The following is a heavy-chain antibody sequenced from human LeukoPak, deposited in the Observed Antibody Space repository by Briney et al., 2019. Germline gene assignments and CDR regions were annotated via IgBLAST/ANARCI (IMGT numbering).Heavy chain of an antibody. J-gene: IGHJ4*02. CDR3: ARQDCSSTSCYPAGY. CDR2: IYYSGST. D-gene: IGHD2-2*01. V-gene: IGHV4-39*01. Sequence: PGGSLRLSCAASGFTFSSYAMSWIRQPPGKGLEWIGSIYYSGSTYYNPSLKSRVTISVDTSKNQFSLKLSSVTAADTAVYYCARQDCSSTSCYPAGYWGQGTLVTVSS. CDR1: GFTFSSYA.